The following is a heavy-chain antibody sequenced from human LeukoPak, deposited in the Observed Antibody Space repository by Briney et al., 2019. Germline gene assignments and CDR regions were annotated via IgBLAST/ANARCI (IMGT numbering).Heavy chain of an antibody. Sequence: SETLSLTCTVSGGSISSYYWSWIRQPPGKGLEWIGYIYYSGSTNYNPSLQSRVTISLDTSKSQFSLRLSSVTAADTAVYYCAKHYMGSYNNRGLDSWGQGTLVTVSS. CDR3: AKHYMGSYNNRGLDS. D-gene: IGHD3-10*01. CDR2: IYYSGST. CDR1: GGSISSYY. J-gene: IGHJ4*02. V-gene: IGHV4-59*08.